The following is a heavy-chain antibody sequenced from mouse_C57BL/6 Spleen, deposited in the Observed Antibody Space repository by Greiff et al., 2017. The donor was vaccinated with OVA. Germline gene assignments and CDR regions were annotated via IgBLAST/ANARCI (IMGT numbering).Heavy chain of an antibody. CDR1: GYTFTDYY. J-gene: IGHJ1*03. CDR3: ARSGRYGYWYFDV. V-gene: IGHV1-19*01. D-gene: IGHD2-10*02. Sequence: EVKLMESGPVLVKPGASVKMSCKASGYTFTDYYMNWVKQSHGKSLEWIGVINPYNGGTSYNQKFKGKATLTVDESSSTAYMELNSLTSEDSAVYYCARSGRYGYWYFDVWGTGTTVTVSA. CDR2: INPYNGGT.